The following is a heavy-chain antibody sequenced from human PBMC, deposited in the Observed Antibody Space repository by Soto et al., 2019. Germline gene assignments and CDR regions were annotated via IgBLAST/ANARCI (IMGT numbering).Heavy chain of an antibody. CDR1: GFTFSTYA. J-gene: IGHJ6*02. Sequence: QVQLVESGGGVVQPGRSLRLSCAASGFTFSTYAMHWVRQAPGKGLEWVAVISYDGTNKYYAGSVRGRFTISRDNSKNTLFLQMNSLRAEDTAVYYCAKDGGGYNYGYVMLDKYYYGMDVWGQGTTVTVSS. CDR2: ISYDGTNK. D-gene: IGHD5-18*01. CDR3: AKDGGGYNYGYVMLDKYYYGMDV. V-gene: IGHV3-30-3*01.